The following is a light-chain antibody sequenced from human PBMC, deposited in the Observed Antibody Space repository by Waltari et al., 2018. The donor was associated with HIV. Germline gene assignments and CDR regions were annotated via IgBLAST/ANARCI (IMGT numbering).Light chain of an antibody. CDR1: QSVGRS. CDR2: GAS. CDR3: QQSYSFPRT. J-gene: IGKJ1*01. V-gene: IGKV1-39*01. Sequence: DIQLTQSPSSLSASVGDRVSITCRASQSVGRSLHWYQQIPGRAPSLVVYGASDLRDGVPSRFSASGSGTPFTLTIRSLQPEDFAAYYCQQSYSFPRTFGQGTRV.